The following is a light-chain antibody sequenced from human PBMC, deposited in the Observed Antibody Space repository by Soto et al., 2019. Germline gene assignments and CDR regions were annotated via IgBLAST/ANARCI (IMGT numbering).Light chain of an antibody. CDR2: GAS. CDR3: QQYGSSPPMYT. CDR1: QSVSSSY. Sequence: EVVLTQSPGTLSFSPGERATLSCRTSQSVSSSYLAWYQQKPGQAPRLLIYGASSRVTGIPDRFSGSGSGIDFTLTISRLEPEDFAVYYCQQYGSSPPMYTFGQGTKLEIK. V-gene: IGKV3-20*01. J-gene: IGKJ2*01.